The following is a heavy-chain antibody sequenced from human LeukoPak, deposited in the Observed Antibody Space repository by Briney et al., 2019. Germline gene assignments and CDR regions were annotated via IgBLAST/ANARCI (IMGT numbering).Heavy chain of an antibody. Sequence: GGSPRLSCEASGFSFRSYAMTWVRQPPGKGLKWVSAISGSGAKTYYADSVMGRFTSSRDNSKNTLYLEMNSLRAEDTALYYCAQGDSYYDFLLSLWGQGTMVTVSS. V-gene: IGHV3-23*01. CDR1: GFSFRSYA. J-gene: IGHJ3*01. D-gene: IGHD3-3*01. CDR2: ISGSGAKT. CDR3: AQGDSYYDFLLSL.